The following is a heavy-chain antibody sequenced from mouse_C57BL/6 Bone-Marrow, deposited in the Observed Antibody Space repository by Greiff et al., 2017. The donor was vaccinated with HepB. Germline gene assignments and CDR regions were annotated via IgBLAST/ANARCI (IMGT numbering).Heavy chain of an antibody. Sequence: VKLLESGAELVRPGASVTLSCKASGYTFTDYEMHWVKQTPVHGLEWIGAIDPETGGTAYNQKFKGKAILTADKSSSTAYMELRSLTSEDSAVYYCTRTRNWDGFAYWGQGTLVTVSA. CDR1: GYTFTDYE. CDR3: TRTRNWDGFAY. D-gene: IGHD4-1*01. CDR2: IDPETGGT. J-gene: IGHJ3*01. V-gene: IGHV1-15*01.